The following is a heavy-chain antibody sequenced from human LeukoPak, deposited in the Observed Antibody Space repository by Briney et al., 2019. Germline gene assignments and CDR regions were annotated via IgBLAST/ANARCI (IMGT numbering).Heavy chain of an antibody. D-gene: IGHD1-7*01. V-gene: IGHV4-4*07. CDR2: IYTSGST. J-gene: IGHJ6*03. CDR3: ARVLGTTDYYYYMDV. Sequence: SETLSLTCTVSGGSISSYYWSWIRQPAGKGLGWIGRIYTSGSTNYNPSLKSRVTTSVDTSKNQFSLKLSSVTAADTAVYYCARVLGTTDYYYYMDVWGKGTTVTVSS. CDR1: GGSISSYY.